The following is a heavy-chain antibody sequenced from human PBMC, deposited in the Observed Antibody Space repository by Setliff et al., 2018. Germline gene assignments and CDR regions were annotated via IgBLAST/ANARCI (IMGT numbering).Heavy chain of an antibody. D-gene: IGHD2-8*02. CDR3: TVYNTGSSKDHY. CDR1: GGSFSTYN. CDR2: INHSGST. V-gene: IGHV4-34*01. Sequence: LSLTCAVYGGSFSTYNWIWIRQPPGKGLEWIGEINHSGSTNYNPSLKSRVTISVDTSKNQFSLKLSSVTAADTALYYCTVYNTGSSKDHYWGQGTPVTVSS. J-gene: IGHJ4*02.